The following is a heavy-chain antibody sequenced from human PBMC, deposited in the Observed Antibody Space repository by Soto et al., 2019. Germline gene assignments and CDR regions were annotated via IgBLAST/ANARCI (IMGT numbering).Heavy chain of an antibody. V-gene: IGHV1-2*02. CDR1: GYTFSANY. J-gene: IGHJ3*02. D-gene: IGHD1-20*01. Sequence: DSVKPSCTASGYTFSANYMHWVRQAPGQGLEWMGWTNPNSGGTNYAQKFQGRVTMTRDTSISTGYMEVNGLRPDDTAVYYCARGEGAAGIPGTVRFAFDIWGQGITVTV. CDR3: ARGEGAAGIPGTVRFAFDI. CDR2: TNPNSGGT.